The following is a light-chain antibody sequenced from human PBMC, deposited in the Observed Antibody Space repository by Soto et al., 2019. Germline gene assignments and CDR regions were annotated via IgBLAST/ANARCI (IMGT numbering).Light chain of an antibody. CDR3: SSYTGSSTYVV. CDR1: SSDVGGYNY. Sequence: QSALTQPASVSGSPGQSITISCTGTSSDVGGYNYVSWYQQHPGKAPKLMIYDVSNRPSGVSNRFSGSKSANTASLTISGRQAEYEADYYCSSYTGSSTYVVFGGGTKLTVL. J-gene: IGLJ2*01. V-gene: IGLV2-14*01. CDR2: DVS.